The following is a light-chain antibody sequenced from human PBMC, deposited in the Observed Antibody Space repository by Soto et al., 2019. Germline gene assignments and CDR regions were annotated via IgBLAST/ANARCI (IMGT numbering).Light chain of an antibody. V-gene: IGKV3-20*01. J-gene: IGKJ1*01. Sequence: EIVLTQSPSTLSLSPGERATLSCRASQSVSSYLAWCQQRPGQAPRLLIYGASTRATGIPDRFTGSGSGTDFTLTISRLEPEDFAVYYCQQYGSSPTTFGQGTKVDI. CDR2: GAS. CDR1: QSVSSY. CDR3: QQYGSSPTT.